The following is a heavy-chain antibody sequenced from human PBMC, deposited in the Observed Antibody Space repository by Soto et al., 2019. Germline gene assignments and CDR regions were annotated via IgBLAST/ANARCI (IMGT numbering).Heavy chain of an antibody. V-gene: IGHV3-48*02. CDR2: ISSSSSTI. D-gene: IGHD3-22*01. J-gene: IGHJ4*02. CDR3: ARDGDYYDSRDLTFNYFDY. Sequence: GGSLRLSCAASGFTFSSYSMNWVRQAPGKGLEWVSYISSSSSTIYYADSVKGRFTISRDNAKNSLYLQMNSLRDEDTAVYYCARDGDYYDSRDLTFNYFDYWGQGTLVTVSS. CDR1: GFTFSSYS.